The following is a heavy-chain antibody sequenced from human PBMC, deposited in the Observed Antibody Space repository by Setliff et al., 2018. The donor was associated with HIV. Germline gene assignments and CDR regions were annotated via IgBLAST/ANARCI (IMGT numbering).Heavy chain of an antibody. CDR2: VYYSVTT. CDR1: GGSISSSSYY. CDR3: ARFGRSLRTVDY. Sequence: SETLSLTCTFSGGSISSSSYYWGWIRQPPGEGLEWIGNVYYSVTTYYNPSLKSRVTISVDTSKNQFSLKLSSVTAADTAVYYCARFGRSLRTVDYWGQGTLVTVSS. J-gene: IGHJ4*02. D-gene: IGHD3-3*01. V-gene: IGHV4-39*01.